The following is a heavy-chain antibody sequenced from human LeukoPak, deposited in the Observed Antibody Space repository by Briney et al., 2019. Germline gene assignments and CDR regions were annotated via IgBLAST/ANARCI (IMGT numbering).Heavy chain of an antibody. V-gene: IGHV1-24*01. CDR1: GYTLTELF. D-gene: IGHD3-22*01. Sequence: GASVKVSCKVSGYTLTELFMHWVRQAPGKGLEWMGGFDPEDGETIYAQKFQGRVTMTEDTSTDTAYMELSSLRSEDTAVYYCATIDGHYDSSGYWGQGTLVIVSS. J-gene: IGHJ4*02. CDR2: FDPEDGET. CDR3: ATIDGHYDSSGY.